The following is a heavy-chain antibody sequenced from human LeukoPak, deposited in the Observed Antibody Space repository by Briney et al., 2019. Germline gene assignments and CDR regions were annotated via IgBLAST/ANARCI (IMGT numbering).Heavy chain of an antibody. CDR1: GGSISGYY. J-gene: IGHJ6*02. CDR3: ARHDPVPLYQRGMDA. V-gene: IGHV4-59*04. D-gene: IGHD2-15*01. Sequence: SETLSLTCTVTGGSISGYYWSCSRQPPGQGLEWVGYIYSSGTTLYNPSLKNRVPMSVDTSRNQFSLKLSSVTAADTAVYYCARHDPVPLYQRGMDAWGQGTTVTVSS. CDR2: IYSSGTT.